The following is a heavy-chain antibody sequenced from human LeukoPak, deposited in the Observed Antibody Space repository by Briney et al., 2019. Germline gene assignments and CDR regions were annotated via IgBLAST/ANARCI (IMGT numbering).Heavy chain of an antibody. D-gene: IGHD2-21*01. J-gene: IGHJ4*02. CDR2: IDTTTGNP. Sequence: ASVKVSCKASGYPFSAHFLNWVRQAPGQGLEWMGNIDTTTGNPRYAQDFTGRFVFSLDTSVSTAYLQITSLKADDTAAYYCVRGTPTPVMDYWAQGTQVTVSS. CDR3: VRGTPTPVMDY. CDR1: GYPFSAHF. V-gene: IGHV7-4-1*02.